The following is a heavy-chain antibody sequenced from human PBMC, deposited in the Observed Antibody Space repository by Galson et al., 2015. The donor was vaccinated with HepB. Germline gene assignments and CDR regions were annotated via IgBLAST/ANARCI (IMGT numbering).Heavy chain of an antibody. CDR3: ARVLFSYDILTGYDY. J-gene: IGHJ4*02. Sequence: SLRLSCAASGFTFSSYSMNWVRQAPGKGLEWVSSISSSSSYIYYADSVKGRFTISRDNAKNSLYLQMNSLRAEDTAVYYCARVLFSYDILTGYDYWGQGTLVTVSS. D-gene: IGHD3-9*01. V-gene: IGHV3-21*01. CDR1: GFTFSSYS. CDR2: ISSSSSYI.